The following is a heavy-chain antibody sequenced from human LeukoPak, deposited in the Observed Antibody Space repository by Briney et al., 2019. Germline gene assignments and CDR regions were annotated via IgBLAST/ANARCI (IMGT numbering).Heavy chain of an antibody. CDR3: AREDVWGSYRYTGDY. J-gene: IGHJ4*02. Sequence: SETLSLTCAVYGGSFSGYYWSWIRQPPGKGLEWIGEINHSGSTNYNPSLKSRVTISVDTSKNQFSLKLSSVAAADTAVYYCAREDVWGSYRYTGDYWGQGTLVTVSS. V-gene: IGHV4-34*01. D-gene: IGHD3-16*02. CDR2: INHSGST. CDR1: GGSFSGYY.